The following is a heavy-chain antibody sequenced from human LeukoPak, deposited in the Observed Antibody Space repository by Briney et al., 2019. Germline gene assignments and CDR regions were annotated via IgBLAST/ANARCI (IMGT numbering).Heavy chain of an antibody. CDR3: AHRGRGYCRSTSCYTAWFDP. Sequence: SGPTLVNPTQTLTLTCTFSGFSLSTSGVGVGWIRQPPGKALEWLALIYWDDDKRYSPSLKSRLTITKDTSKNQAVLTMTNMDPVDTATYYCAHRGRGYCRSTSCYTAWFDPWGQGTLVTVSS. D-gene: IGHD2-2*02. CDR2: IYWDDDK. CDR1: GFSLSTSGVG. J-gene: IGHJ5*02. V-gene: IGHV2-5*02.